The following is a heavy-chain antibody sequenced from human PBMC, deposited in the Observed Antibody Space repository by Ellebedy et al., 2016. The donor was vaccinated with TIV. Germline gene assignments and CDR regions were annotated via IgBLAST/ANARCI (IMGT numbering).Heavy chain of an antibody. CDR2: ISSSSSYI. D-gene: IGHD3-16*01. Sequence: GGSLRLSXAASGFTFSSYSMNWVRQAPGEGLEWVSSISSSSSYIYYADSVKGRFTISRDNAKNSLYLQMNSLRAEDTAVYYCVRGLGGNNWFDPWGQGTLVTVSS. CDR3: VRGLGGNNWFDP. V-gene: IGHV3-21*01. J-gene: IGHJ5*02. CDR1: GFTFSSYS.